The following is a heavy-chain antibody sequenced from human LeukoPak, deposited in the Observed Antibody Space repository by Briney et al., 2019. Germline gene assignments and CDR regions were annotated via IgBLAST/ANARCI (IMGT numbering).Heavy chain of an antibody. Sequence: GGSLRLSCAASGFTVSSNYMSWVRQAPGKGLEWVSVIYSGGSTHYADSVKGRFTISRDNSKNTLYLQMNSLRAEDTAVYYCARDPGYSYGSYYGMDVWGQGTTVTVSS. J-gene: IGHJ6*02. V-gene: IGHV3-66*02. CDR2: IYSGGST. CDR3: ARDPGYSYGSYYGMDV. CDR1: GFTVSSNY. D-gene: IGHD5-18*01.